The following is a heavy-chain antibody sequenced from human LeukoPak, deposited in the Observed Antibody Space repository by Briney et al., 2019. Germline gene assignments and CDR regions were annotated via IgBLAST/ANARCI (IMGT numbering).Heavy chain of an antibody. Sequence: GASVKVSCKASGYTFTSYYMHWVRQAPGRGLEWMGIINPSGGSTSYAQKFQGRVTITADESTSTAYMELSSLRSEDTAVYYCARGRGLEAWSGMDVWGKGTTVTISS. CDR2: INPSGGST. CDR1: GYTFTSYY. J-gene: IGHJ6*03. V-gene: IGHV1-46*01. CDR3: ARGRGLEAWSGMDV. D-gene: IGHD3-3*01.